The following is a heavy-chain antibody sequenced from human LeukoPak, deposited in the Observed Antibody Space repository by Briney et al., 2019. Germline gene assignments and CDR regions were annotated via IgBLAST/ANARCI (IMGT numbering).Heavy chain of an antibody. Sequence: SETLSLTCTVSGGSISSSSYYWGWVRQPPGKGLEYIGSIYYSGSTYYNPSLKSRVTISIDTSKNQFSLNLSSATAADTAVYYCARIYYYYYYMDVWGKGTTVTVSS. CDR3: ARIYYYYYYMDV. J-gene: IGHJ6*03. CDR2: IYYSGST. V-gene: IGHV4-39*07. CDR1: GGSISSSSYY.